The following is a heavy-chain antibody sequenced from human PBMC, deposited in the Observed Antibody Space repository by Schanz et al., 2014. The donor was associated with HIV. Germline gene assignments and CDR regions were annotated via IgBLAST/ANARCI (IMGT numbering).Heavy chain of an antibody. CDR2: ITGSGSST. V-gene: IGHV3-23*04. J-gene: IGHJ3*02. D-gene: IGHD5-18*01. CDR1: GFTFSSYA. Sequence: EVQLVESGGGLEQPGGSLRLSCAASGFTFSSYAMNWVRQAPGKGLEWVSSITGSGSSTYYADSVKGRFTISRDNSKNTLFLQLNSLRAEDTAVYYCARGAGDTDWGRIWGQGTLVTVSS. CDR3: ARGAGDTDWGRI.